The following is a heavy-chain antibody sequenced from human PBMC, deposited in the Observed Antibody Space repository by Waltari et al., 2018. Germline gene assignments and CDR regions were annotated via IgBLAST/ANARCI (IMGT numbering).Heavy chain of an antibody. CDR2: INHSGST. D-gene: IGHD5-18*01. Sequence: QVQLQQWGAGLLKPSETLSLTCAVYGGSFSGYYWSWIRQPPGKGLEWIGEINHSGSTNYNPSLKSRVTISVDTSKNQFSLKLSSVTAADTAVYYCARGGIRRTFDYWGQGTLVTVSS. CDR3: ARGGIRRTFDY. V-gene: IGHV4-34*01. CDR1: GGSFSGYY. J-gene: IGHJ4*02.